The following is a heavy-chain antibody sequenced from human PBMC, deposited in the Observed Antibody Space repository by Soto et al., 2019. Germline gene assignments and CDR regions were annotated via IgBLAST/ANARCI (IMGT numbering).Heavy chain of an antibody. CDR2: IYYTGNT. CDR1: GDSISSGNYY. Sequence: QVQLQESGPGLVKPSQTLSLTCTVSGDSISSGNYYWSWIRQPPGRDLEWIGYIYYTGNTYYNPSLKRRATISVDMSENQFSLRLSSVTAADTAVYFCASSSGYSAPFNFWGQGTLVTVSS. J-gene: IGHJ4*02. D-gene: IGHD3-22*01. CDR3: ASSSGYSAPFNF. V-gene: IGHV4-30-4*01.